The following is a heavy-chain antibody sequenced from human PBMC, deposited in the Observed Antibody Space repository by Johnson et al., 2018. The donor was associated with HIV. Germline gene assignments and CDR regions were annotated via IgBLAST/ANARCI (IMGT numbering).Heavy chain of an antibody. J-gene: IGHJ3*01. V-gene: IGHV3-64*04. CDR2: ISGSGGRT. Sequence: QVQLVESGGGLVQPGGSLRLSCAAPGFTFSSYAMHWVRKAPGKGLEWVSAISGSGGRTYYADSVKGRFTISRDSSKNTVYLQMNNLRAEDTSVYNCARGVRGVIIDWGQGTMVAVSS. CDR1: GFTFSSYA. D-gene: IGHD3-10*01. CDR3: ARGVRGVIID.